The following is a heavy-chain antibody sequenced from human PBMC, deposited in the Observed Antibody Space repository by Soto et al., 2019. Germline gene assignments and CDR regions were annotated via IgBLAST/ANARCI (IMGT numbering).Heavy chain of an antibody. CDR1: GFTFSSYS. D-gene: IGHD6-19*01. CDR3: AGDEREVAGTRGAYFDY. CDR2: ISSSSSYI. Sequence: GGSLRLSCAASGFTFSSYSMNWVRQAPGKGLEWVSSISSSSSYIYYADSVKGRFTISRDNAKNSLYLQMNSLRAEDTAVYYCAGDEREVAGTRGAYFDYWGQGTLVTVSS. V-gene: IGHV3-21*01. J-gene: IGHJ4*02.